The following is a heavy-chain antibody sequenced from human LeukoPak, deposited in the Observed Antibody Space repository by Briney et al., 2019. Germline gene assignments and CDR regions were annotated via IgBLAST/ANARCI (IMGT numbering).Heavy chain of an antibody. V-gene: IGHV3-9*01. Sequence: GGSLRLSCAVSGFNFDDYAMHWVRQAPGRGLEWVSGINWKTDNGIYADSVKGRFTISRDNAKNSLYLQMSSLRAEDTALYYCTRRAARWQFDLWGRGTLLTVSS. CDR1: GFNFDDYA. CDR2: INWKTDNG. D-gene: IGHD5-24*01. CDR3: TRRAARWQFDL. J-gene: IGHJ2*01.